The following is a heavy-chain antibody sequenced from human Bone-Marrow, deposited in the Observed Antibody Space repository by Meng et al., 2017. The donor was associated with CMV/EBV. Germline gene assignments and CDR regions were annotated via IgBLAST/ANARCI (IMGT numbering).Heavy chain of an antibody. CDR1: GYSISSVYY. CDR2: IYHSGST. D-gene: IGHD2-2*01. CDR3: ARRPRVPAARSNFDY. J-gene: IGHJ4*02. Sequence: SETLSLTCTVSGYSISSVYYWGWIRQPPGKGLEWIGSIYHSGSTYYNPYLKSRITIAVDTSKNQFSLKLSSVTAADTAVYYCARRPRVPAARSNFDYWGQGTLVTVSS. V-gene: IGHV4-38-2*02.